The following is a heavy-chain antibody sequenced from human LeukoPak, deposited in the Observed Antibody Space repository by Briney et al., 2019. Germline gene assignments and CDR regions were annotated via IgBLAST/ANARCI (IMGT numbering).Heavy chain of an antibody. CDR3: AKGPKQLVFVRGYYFDD. CDR2: ISSGSSYI. D-gene: IGHD6-13*01. CDR1: GFTFSSYS. Sequence: GGSLRLSCAASGFTFSSYSMNWVRQAPGKGLEWVSSISSGSSYIYYADSMKGRFTISRDNAKNSLYLQMNSLRIEDTAVFYCAKGPKQLVFVRGYYFDDWGQGTLVTVSS. J-gene: IGHJ4*02. V-gene: IGHV3-21*01.